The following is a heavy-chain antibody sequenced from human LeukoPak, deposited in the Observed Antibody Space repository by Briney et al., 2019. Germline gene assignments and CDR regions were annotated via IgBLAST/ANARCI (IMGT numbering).Heavy chain of an antibody. CDR2: IKEDGSEK. D-gene: IGHD3-10*01. CDR1: GFTFSNCW. Sequence: GGSLRLSCAASGFTFSNCWMSWVRQAPGKGLEWLANIKEDGSEKHYVDSVKGRFTISRDNAKNSLYLQMNSLRVEDTAVYYCARTIRGYWGQGTLVTVSS. CDR3: ARTIRGY. V-gene: IGHV3-7*03. J-gene: IGHJ4*02.